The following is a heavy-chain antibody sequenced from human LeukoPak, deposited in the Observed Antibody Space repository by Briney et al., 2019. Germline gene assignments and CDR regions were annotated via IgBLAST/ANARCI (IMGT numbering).Heavy chain of an antibody. CDR1: GGTFISYA. J-gene: IGHJ5*02. CDR2: IIPIFGTA. V-gene: IGHV1-69*01. D-gene: IGHD3-22*01. Sequence: SVKVSCKASGGTFISYAISWVRQAPGQGLEWMGGIIPIFGTANYAQKFQGRVTITADESTSTAYMELSRLRSEDTAVYYCAGDEHYYDSSGYYYVFDPWGQGTLVTVSS. CDR3: AGDEHYYDSSGYYYVFDP.